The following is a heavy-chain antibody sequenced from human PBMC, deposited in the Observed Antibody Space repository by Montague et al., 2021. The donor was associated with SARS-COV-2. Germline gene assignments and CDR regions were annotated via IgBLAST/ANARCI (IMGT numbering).Heavy chain of an antibody. CDR3: ARVSGYGSGSSFNWFDS. Sequence: TLSLTCSVFGDSINNVNYFWSWIRQPAGEGLEWIGRVYISGSTDYNPSLKSRVTMSLDKSANELTLQVTSVTAADTAVYYCARVSGYGSGSSFNWFDSWGQGLVVTVSS. CDR1: GDSINNVNYF. CDR2: VYISGST. V-gene: IGHV4-61*02. D-gene: IGHD3-10*01. J-gene: IGHJ5*01.